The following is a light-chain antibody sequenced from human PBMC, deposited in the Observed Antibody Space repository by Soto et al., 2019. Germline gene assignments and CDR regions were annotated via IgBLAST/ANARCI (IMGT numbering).Light chain of an antibody. CDR1: QSVSSSH. V-gene: IGKV3-20*01. CDR2: GAS. Sequence: EIVLTQSPGTLSLSPGERATLSCRASQSVSSSHLAWYQQKPGQAPRLLISGASNRATGIPARFSGSGSGTDFTLTISRLEPEDFAVYYCQQYAGSSTFGQGTKVDIK. CDR3: QQYAGSST. J-gene: IGKJ1*01.